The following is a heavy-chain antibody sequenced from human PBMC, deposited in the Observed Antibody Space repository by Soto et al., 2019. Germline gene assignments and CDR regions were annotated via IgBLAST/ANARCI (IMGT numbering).Heavy chain of an antibody. CDR1: GGSFSGYY. J-gene: IGHJ6*03. V-gene: IGHV4-34*01. Sequence: SETLSLTCAVYGGSFSGYYWSWIRQPPGKGLEWIGEINHSGSTNYNPSLKSRVTISVDTSKNQFSLKLSSVTAADTAVYYCARGRDYHTTNYYYYYMDVWGKGTTVTVSS. CDR2: INHSGST. D-gene: IGHD4-17*01. CDR3: ARGRDYHTTNYYYYYMDV.